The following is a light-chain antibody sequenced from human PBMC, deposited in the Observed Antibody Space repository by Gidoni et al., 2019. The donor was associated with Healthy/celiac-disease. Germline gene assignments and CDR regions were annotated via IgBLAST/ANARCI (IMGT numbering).Light chain of an antibody. CDR3: QQYGSSPPT. J-gene: IGKJ1*01. V-gene: IGKV3-20*01. CDR1: QSVSSSY. CDR2: GAS. Sequence: EIVLTQSPGTLSLSPGERATLSCRASQSVSSSYLAWYQQKPGQAPRLLIYGASSRATGIPDRFSGSGSVTDFTLTISRLEPEDFAVYYCQQYGSSPPTFXQXTKVEIK.